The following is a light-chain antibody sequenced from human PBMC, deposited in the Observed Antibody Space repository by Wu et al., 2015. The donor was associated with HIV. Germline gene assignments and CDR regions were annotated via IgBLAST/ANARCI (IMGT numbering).Light chain of an antibody. J-gene: IGKJ1*01. CDR3: QQCRKWPQT. CDR1: EGVSAC. V-gene: IGKV3-11*01. Sequence: EIVLTQSPATLSLSPGERATLSCRASEGVSACLAWYQQKPGQSPRLLIYDIRNRATGIPARFSGSGSGTDFTLTISSLEPEDFAVYCCQQCRKWPQTFGQGTKVEIK. CDR2: DIR.